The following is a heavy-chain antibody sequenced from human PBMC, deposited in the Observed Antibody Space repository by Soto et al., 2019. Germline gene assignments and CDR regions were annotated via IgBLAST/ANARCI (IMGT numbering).Heavy chain of an antibody. V-gene: IGHV3-21*01. Sequence: EVQLVESGGGLVKPGGSLRLSCAASGFTFSSYIMNWVRQAPGKGLEWVSSISSSSSYIYYADSVKGRFTISRDNAKNSLNLQMNSLRAEDTAVYYCARVLDYDYVLGSYPLNWFDPWGQGTLVTVSS. CDR1: GFTFSSYI. CDR2: ISSSSSYI. D-gene: IGHD3-16*02. CDR3: ARVLDYDYVLGSYPLNWFDP. J-gene: IGHJ5*02.